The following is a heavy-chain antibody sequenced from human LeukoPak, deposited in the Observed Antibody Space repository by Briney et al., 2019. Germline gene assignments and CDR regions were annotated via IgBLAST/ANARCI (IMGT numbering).Heavy chain of an antibody. V-gene: IGHV3-21*01. D-gene: IGHD3-10*02. CDR1: GFTFSSYS. CDR3: AELGITMIGGV. CDR2: ISRSSSHK. J-gene: IGHJ6*04. Sequence: PGGSLRLSCAASGFTFSSYSMTWVRQAPGKWLEWVSSISRSSSHKYYADSVKGRFTISRDNAKNSLYLQMNSLRAEDTAVYYCAELGITMIGGVWGKGTTVTISS.